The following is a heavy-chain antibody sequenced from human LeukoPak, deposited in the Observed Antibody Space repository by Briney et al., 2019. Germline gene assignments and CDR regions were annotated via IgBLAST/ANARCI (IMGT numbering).Heavy chain of an antibody. D-gene: IGHD1-26*01. CDR2: IYYSGST. Sequence: GSLRLSCAASGFTFSSYSMNWVRQAPGKGLEWIGSIYYSGSTYYNPSLKSRVTISVDTSKNQFSLEMSSVTAADTAVYYCARDRAGGTQDSWGQGTLVTVSS. V-gene: IGHV4-39*07. J-gene: IGHJ5*01. CDR1: GFTFSSYS. CDR3: ARDRAGGTQDS.